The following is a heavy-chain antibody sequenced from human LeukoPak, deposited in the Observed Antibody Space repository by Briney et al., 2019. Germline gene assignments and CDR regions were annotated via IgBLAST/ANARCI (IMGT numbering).Heavy chain of an antibody. CDR2: ISGSGGST. V-gene: IGHV3-23*01. D-gene: IGHD3-9*01. CDR1: GFTFSSYA. Sequence: GGSLRLSCAASGFTFSSYAMSWVRQAPGKGLEWVSAISGSGGSTYYADSVKGRFTISRDNSKNTLYLQMNSLRAEDTAVYYCAKEESLSVLRYFDWLSHYFDYWGQGTLVTVSS. CDR3: AKEESLSVLRYFDWLSHYFDY. J-gene: IGHJ4*02.